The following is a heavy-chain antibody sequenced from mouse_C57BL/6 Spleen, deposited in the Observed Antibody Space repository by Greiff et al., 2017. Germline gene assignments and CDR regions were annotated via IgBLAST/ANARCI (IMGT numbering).Heavy chain of an antibody. J-gene: IGHJ4*01. CDR3: ARRYYGSRYYAMDY. CDR2: ISSGRSTI. Sequence: EVQRVESGGGLVKPGGSLKLSCAASGFTFSDYGMHWVRQAPEKGLEWVAYISSGRSTIYYADTVKGRFTISRDNAKNTLFLQMTSLRSEDTAMYYCARRYYGSRYYAMDYWGQGTSVTVSS. CDR1: GFTFSDYG. D-gene: IGHD1-1*01. V-gene: IGHV5-17*01.